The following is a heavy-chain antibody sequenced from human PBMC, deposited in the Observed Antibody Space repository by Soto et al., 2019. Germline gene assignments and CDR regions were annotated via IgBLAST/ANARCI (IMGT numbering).Heavy chain of an antibody. Sequence: SETLSLTCTVSGGSISSYYWSWIRQPPGKGLERIGYIYYSGGTNYNPSLKSRVTISVATSKNQFSLKLSSVTAADMAVYYCARRYGDYFDFWGQGTLVTVSS. CDR1: GGSISSYY. CDR3: ARRYGDYFDF. D-gene: IGHD4-17*01. V-gene: IGHV4-59*08. J-gene: IGHJ4*02. CDR2: IYYSGGT.